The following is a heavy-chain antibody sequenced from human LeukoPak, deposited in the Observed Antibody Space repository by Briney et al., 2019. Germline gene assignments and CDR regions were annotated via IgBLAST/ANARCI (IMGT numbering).Heavy chain of an antibody. CDR1: GFTLSSYA. D-gene: IGHD3-22*01. J-gene: IGHJ4*02. V-gene: IGHV3-48*03. CDR3: ARPPSFHYDTTGPDY. Sequence: PGGSLRLSCAASGFTLSSYAMSWVRQAPGKGLEWVSFISGDGNTIYYADSVKGRFTISRDNAKHSVYLQMNSLRAEDTAVYYCARPPSFHYDTTGPDYWGQGTLVTVSS. CDR2: ISGDGNTI.